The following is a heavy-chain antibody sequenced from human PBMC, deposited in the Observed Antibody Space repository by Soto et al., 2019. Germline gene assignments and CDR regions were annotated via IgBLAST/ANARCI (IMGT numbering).Heavy chain of an antibody. CDR3: AKGRSSYSDPIAD. Sequence: QVQLVESGGGLVQPGRSLRLSCAASGFTFSFYGMHWVRQAPGKGLEWLAVISYDERTKFYADSVKGRFTVSRDNSKNTLSLQMNSLRTEDTAVYYCAKGRSSYSDPIADWGQGTLVTVSS. J-gene: IGHJ4*02. V-gene: IGHV3-30*18. CDR1: GFTFSFYG. D-gene: IGHD6-6*01. CDR2: ISYDERTK.